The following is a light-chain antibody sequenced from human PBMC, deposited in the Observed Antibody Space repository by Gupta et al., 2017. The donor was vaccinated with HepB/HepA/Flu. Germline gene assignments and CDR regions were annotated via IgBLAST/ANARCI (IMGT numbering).Light chain of an antibody. Sequence: QPVLTQPPSASGTPGQRVTIYCSGSSSNVENNYVYWYRQLPGTAPQLLVFGDNLRPSGVPDRFAVSKSGTSASLTISGLQSEDEGDYYCAAWEDSLGGRLFGGGTKLTVL. CDR1: SSNVENNY. V-gene: IGLV1-47*01. J-gene: IGLJ2*01. CDR2: GDN. CDR3: AAWEDSLGGRL.